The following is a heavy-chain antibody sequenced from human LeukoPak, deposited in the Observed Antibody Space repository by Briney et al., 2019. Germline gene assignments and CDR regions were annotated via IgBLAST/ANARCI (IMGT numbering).Heavy chain of an antibody. V-gene: IGHV3-30*18. CDR3: AKLAVADYFDY. D-gene: IGHD6-19*01. CDR2: ISYDGSNK. CDR1: GFTFSSYG. J-gene: IGHJ4*02. Sequence: GGSLRLSCAASGFTFSSYGMHWVRQAPGKGLEWVAVISYDGSNKYYADSVKGRFTISRDNSKNTLYLQMNSLRAEDTAVYYCAKLAVADYFDYWSQGTLVTVSS.